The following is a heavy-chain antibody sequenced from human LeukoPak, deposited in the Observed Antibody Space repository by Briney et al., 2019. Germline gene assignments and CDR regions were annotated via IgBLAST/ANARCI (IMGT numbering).Heavy chain of an antibody. CDR3: ARRTTVTIDY. CDR2: IYYSGST. V-gene: IGHV4-39*01. J-gene: IGHJ4*02. D-gene: IGHD4-17*01. CDR1: GGSISSSSYY. Sequence: SETLSLTCTVSGGSISSSSYYWGWIRQPPGKGLERIGSIYYSGSTYYNPSLKSRVTISVDTSKNQFSLKLSSVTAADTAVYYCARRTTVTIDYWGQGTLVTVSS.